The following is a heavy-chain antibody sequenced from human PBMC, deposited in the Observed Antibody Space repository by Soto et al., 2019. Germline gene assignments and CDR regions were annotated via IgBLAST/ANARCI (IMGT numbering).Heavy chain of an antibody. CDR1: GGTFSRYA. D-gene: IGHD5-18*01. J-gene: IGHJ6*02. Sequence: QVQLVQSGAEVKKPGSSVKVSCKASGGTFSRYAISWVRQAPGQGLEWMGGIIPIFGTANYAQKFQGRVTITADESTSTAYMELSSLRSEDTAVYYCAGHVDTAMVHYYYGMDVWGQGTTVTVSS. CDR2: IIPIFGTA. CDR3: AGHVDTAMVHYYYGMDV. V-gene: IGHV1-69*12.